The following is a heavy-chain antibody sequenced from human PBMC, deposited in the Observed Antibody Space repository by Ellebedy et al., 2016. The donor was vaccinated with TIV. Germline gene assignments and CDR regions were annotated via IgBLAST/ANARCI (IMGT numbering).Heavy chain of an antibody. V-gene: IGHV4-34*01. J-gene: IGHJ4*02. CDR1: GGSFSGYY. D-gene: IGHD4-23*01. CDR2: INHSGST. CDR3: ARGGRTTVVRD. Sequence: SETLSLTXAVYGGSFSGYYWSWIRQHPGKGLEWIGEINHSGSTNYNPSLKSRVTISVDTSKNQFSLKLSSVTAADTAVYYCARGGRTTVVRDWGQGTLVTVSS.